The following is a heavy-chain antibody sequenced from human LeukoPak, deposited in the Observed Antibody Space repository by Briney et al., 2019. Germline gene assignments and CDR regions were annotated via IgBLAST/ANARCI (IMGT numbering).Heavy chain of an antibody. CDR2: MNPDRGNT. CDR1: GYTFTSYD. CDR3: ARVEMVRGVPYYYYGMDV. J-gene: IGHJ6*02. V-gene: IGHV1-8*01. Sequence: VASVKVSCKASGYTFTSYDINWVRQATGQGLEWMGWMNPDRGNTCYAEKLQGRVTMTRNTSISTAYMELSRLRSEDTAVYYCARVEMVRGVPYYYYGMDVWGQGTTVTVSS. D-gene: IGHD3-10*01.